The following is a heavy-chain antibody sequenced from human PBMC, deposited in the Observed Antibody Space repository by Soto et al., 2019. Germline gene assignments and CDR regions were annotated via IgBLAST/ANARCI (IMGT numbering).Heavy chain of an antibody. Sequence: PTETLSLTCNVSGASVSHGYWSWIRPPPGKGLESFGFMCFGGSFSYTPSLASGATISGETSKNQFSMKLTSVTASDTAVYYCARSYYDSTGFAVDPWGQGALVTVSA. J-gene: IGHJ5*02. CDR2: MCFGGSF. V-gene: IGHV4-59*02. D-gene: IGHD3-22*01. CDR3: ARSYYDSTGFAVDP. CDR1: GASVSHGY.